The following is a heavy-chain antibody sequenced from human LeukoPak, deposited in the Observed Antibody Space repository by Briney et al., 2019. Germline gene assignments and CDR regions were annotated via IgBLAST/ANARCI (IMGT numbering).Heavy chain of an antibody. CDR1: GFTFSSYW. V-gene: IGHV3-74*01. CDR2: IKSDGSST. D-gene: IGHD3-16*01. Sequence: PGGSLRLSCAASGFTFSSYWMHWVRQAPGKGLVWVSSIKSDGSSTSYADSVKGRLTISRDNARNTLYLQMNSLRTEDTAVYYWTRGRGLFFNMGAKGTMATV. CDR3: TRGRGLFFNM. J-gene: IGHJ3*02.